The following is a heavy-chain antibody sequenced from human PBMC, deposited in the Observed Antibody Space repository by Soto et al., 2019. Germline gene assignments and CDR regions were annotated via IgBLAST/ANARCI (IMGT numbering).Heavy chain of an antibody. D-gene: IGHD1-26*01. CDR1: GYIFTGYY. CDR2: ISPKSGDT. CDR3: ARGSPRMGALPTY. V-gene: IGHV1-2*02. J-gene: IGHJ4*02. Sequence: QVQLVQSGDEVQKFGASVKVSCEASGYIFTGYYIHWMRHAPGQGLEWMGWISPKSGDTNLAQNFQGRVTLTRDTSITTAYMELTRLKSDDTALYYCARGSPRMGALPTYWRQGTLLTVSS.